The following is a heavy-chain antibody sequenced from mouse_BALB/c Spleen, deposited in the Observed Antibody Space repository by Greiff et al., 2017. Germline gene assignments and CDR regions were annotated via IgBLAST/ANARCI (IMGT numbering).Heavy chain of an antibody. J-gene: IGHJ3*01. CDR1: GFTFSSFG. CDR2: ISSGSSTI. CDR3: ASHTTVVAPGFAY. D-gene: IGHD1-1*01. V-gene: IGHV5-17*02. Sequence: EVKLMESGGGLVQPGGSRKLSCAASGFTFSSFGMHWVRQAPEKGLEWVAYISSGSSTIYYADTVKGRFTISRDNPKNTLFLQMTSLRSEDTAMYYCASHTTVVAPGFAYWGQGTLVTVSA.